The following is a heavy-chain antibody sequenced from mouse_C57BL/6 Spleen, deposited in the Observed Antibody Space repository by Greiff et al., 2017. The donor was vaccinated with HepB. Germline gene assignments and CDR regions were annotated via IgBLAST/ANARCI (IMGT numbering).Heavy chain of an antibody. D-gene: IGHD2-1*01. J-gene: IGHJ1*03. CDR2: INPNYGTT. Sequence: EVNLVESGPELVKPGASVKISCKASGYSFTDYNMNWVKQSNGKSLEWIGVINPNYGTTSYNQKFKGKATLTVDQSSSTAYMQINSLTSEDSAVYYCARSRGNPWYFDVWGTGTTVTVSS. CDR1: GYSFTDYN. V-gene: IGHV1-39*01. CDR3: ARSRGNPWYFDV.